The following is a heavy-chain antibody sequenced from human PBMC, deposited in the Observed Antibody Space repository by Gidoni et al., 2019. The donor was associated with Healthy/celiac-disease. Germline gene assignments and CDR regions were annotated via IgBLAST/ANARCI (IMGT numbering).Heavy chain of an antibody. Sequence: EVQLVESGGGLVKPGGSLRLSCAASGFTFSNAWMSWVRQAPGKGLEWVGRIKSKTDGGTTDYAAPVKGRFTISRDDSKNTLYLQMNSLKTEDTAVYYCTTNLGLWFGELCGWGQGTLVTVSS. CDR3: TTNLGLWFGELCG. CDR2: IKSKTDGGTT. D-gene: IGHD3-10*01. J-gene: IGHJ4*02. CDR1: GFTFSNAW. V-gene: IGHV3-15*01.